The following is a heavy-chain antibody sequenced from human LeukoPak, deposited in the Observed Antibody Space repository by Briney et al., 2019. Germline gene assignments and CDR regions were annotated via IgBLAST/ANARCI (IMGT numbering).Heavy chain of an antibody. J-gene: IGHJ5*02. CDR1: GFSFSSYW. D-gene: IGHD2-2*01. CDR3: ARVSIVVVPGSNWFDP. V-gene: IGHV3-7*01. Sequence: PGGSLRLSCAASGFSFSSYWMTWVRQAAGNGLEWIANIRPDGNEKYYVDSVKGRFTISRDNAKNSLYLQMNSLRAEDTAIYYCARVSIVVVPGSNWFDPWGQGTLVTVSS. CDR2: IRPDGNEK.